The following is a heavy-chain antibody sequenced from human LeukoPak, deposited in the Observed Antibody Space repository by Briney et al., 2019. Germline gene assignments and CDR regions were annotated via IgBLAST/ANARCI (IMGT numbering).Heavy chain of an antibody. CDR1: GGSFSGYY. Sequence: PSETLSLTCAVYGGSFSGYYWSWIRQPPGKGLEWIGEINHSGSTNYNPSLKSRVTISVDTSKNQFSLKLSSVTAADTAVYYCARGRGYRNRGHYYYMDAWGKGTTVTVSS. CDR2: INHSGST. D-gene: IGHD1-14*01. J-gene: IGHJ6*03. V-gene: IGHV4-34*01. CDR3: ARGRGYRNRGHYYYMDA.